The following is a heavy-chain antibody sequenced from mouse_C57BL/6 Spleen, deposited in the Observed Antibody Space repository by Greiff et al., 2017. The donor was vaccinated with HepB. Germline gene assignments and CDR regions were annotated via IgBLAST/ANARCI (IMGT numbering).Heavy chain of an antibody. CDR2: IYPRSGNT. CDR3: ARDSNYAYFDY. CDR1: GYTFTSYG. V-gene: IGHV1-81*01. J-gene: IGHJ2*01. Sequence: VQVVESGAELARPGASVKLSCKASGYTFTSYGISWVKQRTGQGLEWIGEIYPRSGNTYYNEKFKGKATLTADKSSSTAYMELRSLTSEDSAVYVCARDSNYAYFDYWGQGTTLTVSS. D-gene: IGHD2-5*01.